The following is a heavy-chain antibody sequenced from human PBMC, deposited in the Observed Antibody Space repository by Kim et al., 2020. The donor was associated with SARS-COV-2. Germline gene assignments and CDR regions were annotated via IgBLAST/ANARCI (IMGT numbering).Heavy chain of an antibody. D-gene: IGHD3-16*01. Sequence: GGSLRLSCATSGFTFSRYWMSWLRQAPGKGLEWVANIREDGKESFYVDSVKGRFTISRDNTKNSLYLHMNSLRVEDTAVYYCARVVSWGWFDPWGQGTLVTVSS. CDR2: IREDGKES. J-gene: IGHJ5*02. CDR1: GFTFSRYW. V-gene: IGHV3-7*01. CDR3: ARVVSWGWFDP.